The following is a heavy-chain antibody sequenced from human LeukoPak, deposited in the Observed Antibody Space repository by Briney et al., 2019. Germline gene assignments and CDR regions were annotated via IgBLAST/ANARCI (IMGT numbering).Heavy chain of an antibody. D-gene: IGHD4-23*01. J-gene: IGHJ4*02. CDR2: ISYDGSNK. CDR3: ATSLRPGGGNSFLLDY. Sequence: GGSLRLSCAASGFTFSSYAMHWVRQAPGKGLEWVAVISYDGSNKYYADSVKGRFTISRDNSKNTLYLQMNSLTVHDTAVYYCATSLRPGGGNSFLLDYWGQGILVTVSS. V-gene: IGHV3-30*04. CDR1: GFTFSSYA.